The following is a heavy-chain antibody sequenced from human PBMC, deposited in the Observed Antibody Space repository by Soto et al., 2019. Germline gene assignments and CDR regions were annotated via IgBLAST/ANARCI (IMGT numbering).Heavy chain of an antibody. V-gene: IGHV4-34*01. CDR1: GGSFSGYY. CDR3: ARGTYYDILTGYFRQKYYFDY. Sequence: QVQLQQWGAGLLKPSETLSLTCAVYGGSFSGYYWSWIRQPPGKGLEWIGEINHSGSTNYNPSLKRRVPISVDTSKNQFSLKLSSVTDADTAVYYCARGTYYDILTGYFRQKYYFDYWGQGTLVTVSS. CDR2: INHSGST. J-gene: IGHJ4*02. D-gene: IGHD3-9*01.